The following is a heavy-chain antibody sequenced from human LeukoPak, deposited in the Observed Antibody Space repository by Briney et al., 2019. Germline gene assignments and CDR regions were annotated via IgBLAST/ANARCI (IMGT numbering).Heavy chain of an antibody. Sequence: PGGTLRLSCAASGFTFKTFAMSWVRQAPGMGLEWVSAISPTGDNIYYADSVKGRFTISRDNSRNTLYLQRNSLRVEDTAIYYCAKDLRHRTTCNCYGWLDPWGQGTLVTVSS. J-gene: IGHJ5*02. CDR1: GFTFKTFA. CDR3: AKDLRHRTTCNCYGWLDP. V-gene: IGHV3-23*01. CDR2: ISPTGDNI. D-gene: IGHD2/OR15-2a*01.